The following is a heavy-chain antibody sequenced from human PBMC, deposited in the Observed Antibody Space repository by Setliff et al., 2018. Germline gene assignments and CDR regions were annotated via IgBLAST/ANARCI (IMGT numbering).Heavy chain of an antibody. CDR3: ARGFDVCGGGACYTDGPYYFDY. Sequence: PSETLSLTCTVSGGSFTGTTYYWGWIRQSPGKGLEWIGTIINSGSTYYNPSLKSRVTMSVDTSKSQLSLKLSSVTAADTAVYYCARGFDVCGGGACYTDGPYYFDYWGLGTLVTSPQ. CDR2: IINSGST. J-gene: IGHJ4*02. CDR1: GGSFTGTTYY. V-gene: IGHV4-39*01. D-gene: IGHD2-21*02.